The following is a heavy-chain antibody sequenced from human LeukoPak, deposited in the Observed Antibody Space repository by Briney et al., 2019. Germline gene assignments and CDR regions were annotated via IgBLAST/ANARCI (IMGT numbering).Heavy chain of an antibody. J-gene: IGHJ5*02. CDR2: IYYSGNT. CDR3: ARPDARDGFRVDP. D-gene: IGHD3-10*01. CDR1: GDSISSSTYY. Sequence: PSETQSLTCTVSGDSISSSTYYWGWIRQPPGKGLEWIGSIYYSGNTYYNPSLKSRVTISVDTSKNQFSLKLSSVTAADTAVYYCARPDARDGFRVDPWGQGTLVTVSS. V-gene: IGHV4-39*01.